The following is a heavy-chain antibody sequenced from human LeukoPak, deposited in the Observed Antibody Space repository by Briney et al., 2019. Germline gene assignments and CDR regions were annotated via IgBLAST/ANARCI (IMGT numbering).Heavy chain of an antibody. J-gene: IGHJ4*02. D-gene: IGHD2-2*01. V-gene: IGHV1-2*04. CDR1: GYTFTGYY. CDR2: INPNSGGT. Sequence: ASVKVFCKASGYTFTGYYMHWVRQAPGQGLEWMGWINPNSGGTNYAQKFQGWVTMTRDTSISTAYMELSRLRSDDTAVYYCARGYDCSSTSCYADFDYWGQGTLVTVSS. CDR3: ARGYDCSSTSCYADFDY.